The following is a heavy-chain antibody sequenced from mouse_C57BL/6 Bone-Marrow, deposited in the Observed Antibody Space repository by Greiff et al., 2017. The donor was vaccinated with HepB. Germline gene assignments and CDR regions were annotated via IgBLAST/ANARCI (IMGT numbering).Heavy chain of an antibody. V-gene: IGHV1-50*01. D-gene: IGHD2-4*01. CDR2: IDPSDSYT. Sequence: QVHVKQPGAELVKPGASVKLSCKASGYTFTSYWMQWVKQRPGQGLEWIGEIDPSDSYTNYNQKFKGKATLTVDTSSSTAYMQLSSLTSEDSAVYYCARFYDYGGFDYWGQGTTLTVSS. CDR1: GYTFTSYW. CDR3: ARFYDYGGFDY. J-gene: IGHJ2*01.